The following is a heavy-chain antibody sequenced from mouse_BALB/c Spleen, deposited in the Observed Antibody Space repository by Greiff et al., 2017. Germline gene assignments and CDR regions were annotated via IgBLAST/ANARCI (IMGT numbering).Heavy chain of an antibody. V-gene: IGHV1-26*01. CDR3: AGYGSSYAWFAY. J-gene: IGHJ3*01. Sequence: EVQGVESGPDLVKPGASVKISCKASGYSFTGYYMHWVKQSHGKSLEWIGRVNPNNGGTSYNQKFKGKAILTVDKSSSTAYMELRSLTSEDSAVYYCAGYGSSYAWFAYWGQGTLVTVSA. CDR2: VNPNNGGT. CDR1: GYSFTGYY. D-gene: IGHD1-1*01.